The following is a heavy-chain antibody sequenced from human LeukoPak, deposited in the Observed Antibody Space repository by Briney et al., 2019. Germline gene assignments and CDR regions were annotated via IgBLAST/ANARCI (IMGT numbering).Heavy chain of an antibody. J-gene: IGHJ6*03. CDR3: ARDSSSSWSRYYYYSYMDV. CDR2: ISSSRSYI. Sequence: GGSLRLSCAASGFTFSSYSMNWVRQAPGKGLEWVSSISSSRSYIYFADSVNGRFTISRDNAKNSLYLQMNSLRAEDTAVYYCARDSSSSWSRYYYYSYMDVWGKGTTVTVSS. V-gene: IGHV3-21*01. CDR1: GFTFSSYS. D-gene: IGHD6-13*01.